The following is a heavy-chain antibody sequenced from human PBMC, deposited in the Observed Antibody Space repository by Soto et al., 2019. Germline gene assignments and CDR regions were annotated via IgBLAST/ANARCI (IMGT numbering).Heavy chain of an antibody. D-gene: IGHD3-22*01. V-gene: IGHV3-30-3*01. CDR2: ISYDGSNK. CDR3: ARVDYYDSSGYYYPLLPDY. J-gene: IGHJ4*02. Sequence: GGSLRLSCAASGFTFSSYAMHWVRQAPGKGLEWVAVISYDGSNKYYADSVKGRFTISRDNSKNTLYLQMNSLRAEDTAVYYCARVDYYDSSGYYYPLLPDYWGQGTLVTVSS. CDR1: GFTFSSYA.